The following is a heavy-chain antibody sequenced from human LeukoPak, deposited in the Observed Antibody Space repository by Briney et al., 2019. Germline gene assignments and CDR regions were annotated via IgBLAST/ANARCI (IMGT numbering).Heavy chain of an antibody. CDR1: GFTFSSYS. V-gene: IGHV3-23*01. Sequence: GGSLRLSCAASGFTFSSYSMNWVRQAPGKGLEWVSGISKNGGDTYYADSVKGRFTISRDNSKNTLSLQMNSLRVEDTAVYYCAKSTGRLDPFDYWGQGTLVPVSS. D-gene: IGHD2-2*01. J-gene: IGHJ4*02. CDR2: ISKNGGDT. CDR3: AKSTGRLDPFDY.